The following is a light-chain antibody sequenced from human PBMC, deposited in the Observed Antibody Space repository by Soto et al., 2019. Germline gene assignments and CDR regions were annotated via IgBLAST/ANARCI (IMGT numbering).Light chain of an antibody. V-gene: IGKV1-9*01. J-gene: IGKJ1*01. Sequence: DIQLTQSPSFLSASVGDRVTITCRASQDISTFLAWYQQKPGKAPQLLIYSTSNLHSGVPSRFSGSGSGTEFTLTVSSLQPEDFATYHCQQYDTYWTFGQGTKVEI. CDR2: STS. CDR3: QQYDTYWT. CDR1: QDISTF.